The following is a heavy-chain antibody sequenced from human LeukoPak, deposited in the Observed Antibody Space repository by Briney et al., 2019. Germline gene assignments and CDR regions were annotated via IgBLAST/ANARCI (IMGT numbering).Heavy chain of an antibody. CDR3: VRAFGGYDSQRFYYNMDV. J-gene: IGHJ6*03. Sequence: PGGSLRLSCAASGFIFSNYYLNWVRQAPGKGLEWVSCIHGSASYNYYADSVKGRFTVSRDSAKNSLYLEMSSLRVEDTAVYYCVRAFGGYDSQRFYYNMDVWGKGTTGTVSS. CDR2: IHGSASYN. D-gene: IGHD5-12*01. V-gene: IGHV3-21*06. CDR1: GFIFSNYY.